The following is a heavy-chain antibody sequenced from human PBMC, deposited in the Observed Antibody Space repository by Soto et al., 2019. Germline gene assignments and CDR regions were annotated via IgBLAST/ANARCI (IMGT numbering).Heavy chain of an antibody. Sequence: QVQLVQSGAEVKKPGASVKVSCKASGYTFTSYGISWVRQAPGQGLEWMGWISAYNGNTNYAQKLQGRVTMTPDTPTRTAYMELRSLRSDYTAVYCCARDWEDYYDSSGYYNWFDPWGQGTLVTVSS. CDR2: ISAYNGNT. CDR1: GYTFTSYG. V-gene: IGHV1-18*04. J-gene: IGHJ5*02. CDR3: ARDWEDYYDSSGYYNWFDP. D-gene: IGHD3-22*01.